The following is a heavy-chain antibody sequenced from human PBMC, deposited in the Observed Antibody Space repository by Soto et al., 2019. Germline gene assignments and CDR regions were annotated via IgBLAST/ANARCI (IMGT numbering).Heavy chain of an antibody. CDR3: AAAIWRGGYCSSTGCYRGPYYHYGMDV. V-gene: IGHV1-58*01. CDR2: MVVFSGNT. D-gene: IGHD2-2*02. CDR1: GFTFTSPA. J-gene: IGHJ6*01. Sequence: SVEDSSKTSGFTFTSPAVQLVRQARGQRLQWVGCMVVFSGNTNYAQKFQERVAITRDMSTSTAYMELSSLRSEDTAVYYCAAAIWRGGYCSSTGCYRGPYYHYGMDVWGQGTPVTVSS.